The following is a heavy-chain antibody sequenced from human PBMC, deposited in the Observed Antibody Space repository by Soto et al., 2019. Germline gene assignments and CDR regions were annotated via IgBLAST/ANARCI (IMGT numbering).Heavy chain of an antibody. CDR3: ARVAGYCSSTSCYPPGAFDI. J-gene: IGHJ3*02. V-gene: IGHV1-46*03. CDR1: GYTFTSYY. D-gene: IGHD2-2*03. Sequence: QVQLVQSGAEEKKPGASVKVSCKASGYTFTSYYMHWVRQAPGQGLECMGIINPSGGSTSYAQKFQGRVTMTRDTSTSTVYMELSSLRSEDTAVYYCARVAGYCSSTSCYPPGAFDIWGQGTMVTVSS. CDR2: INPSGGST.